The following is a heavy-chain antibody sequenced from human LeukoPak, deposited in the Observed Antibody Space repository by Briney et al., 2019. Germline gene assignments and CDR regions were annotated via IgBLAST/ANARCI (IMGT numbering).Heavy chain of an antibody. CDR1: GFTFSSYG. CDR2: IWYDGSNK. CDR3: ARALAAAGTAFDY. J-gene: IGHJ4*02. D-gene: IGHD6-13*01. V-gene: IGHV3-33*01. Sequence: PGGSLRLSCAASGFTFSSYGMHWVRQAPGKGLEWVAVIWYDGSNKYYADSVKGRFTISRDNSKNTLYLQMNSLRAEDTAVYYCARALAAAGTAFDYWGQGTLVTVSS.